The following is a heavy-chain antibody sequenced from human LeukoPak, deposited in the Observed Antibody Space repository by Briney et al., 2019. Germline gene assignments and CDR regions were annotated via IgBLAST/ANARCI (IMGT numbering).Heavy chain of an antibody. J-gene: IGHJ5*02. V-gene: IGHV4-59*08. Sequence: SETLSLTCTVSGGSISSYYWSWIRQPPGKGLEWVGYIYYSGNTKYNPSLKSRVTTSVDTSKNQFSLKLTSVTAADTAVCYCARHRGFCSTTSCYAEFDPWGQGTLVTVSS. CDR1: GGSISSYY. D-gene: IGHD2-2*01. CDR2: IYYSGNT. CDR3: ARHRGFCSTTSCYAEFDP.